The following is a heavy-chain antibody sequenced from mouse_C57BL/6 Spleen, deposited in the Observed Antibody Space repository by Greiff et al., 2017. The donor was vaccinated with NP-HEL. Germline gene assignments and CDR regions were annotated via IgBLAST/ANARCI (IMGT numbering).Heavy chain of an antibody. CDR2: ISNGGGST. CDR3: ARHGGLLDY. Sequence: DVKLVESGGGLVQPGGSLKLSCAASGFTFSDYYMYWVRQTPEKRLEWVAYISNGGGSTYYPDTVKGRFTISRDNAKNTLYLQMSRLKSEDTAMYYCARHGGLLDYWGQGTTLTVSS. J-gene: IGHJ2*01. CDR1: GFTFSDYY. V-gene: IGHV5-12*01. D-gene: IGHD2-3*01.